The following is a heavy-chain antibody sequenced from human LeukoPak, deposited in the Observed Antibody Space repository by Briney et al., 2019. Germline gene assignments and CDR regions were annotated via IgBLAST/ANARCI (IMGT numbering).Heavy chain of an antibody. CDR2: ISHDGSSK. J-gene: IGHJ6*02. CDR1: GFTFSSYV. Sequence: GGSLRISCAASGFTFSSYVMHWVRQAPGKGMECVAVISHDGSSKYYADSVKGRFTISRDTSKNTLYLQMNSLKVDDTAVYNCARTSADRPGVYGMDVWGQGTTVTVSS. V-gene: IGHV3-30-3*01. CDR3: ARTSADRPGVYGMDV. D-gene: IGHD1-14*01.